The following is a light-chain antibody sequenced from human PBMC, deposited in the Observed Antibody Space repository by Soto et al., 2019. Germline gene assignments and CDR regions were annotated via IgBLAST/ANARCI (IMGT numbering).Light chain of an antibody. CDR1: QSVSSSF. V-gene: IGKV3-20*01. CDR2: STS. Sequence: EVVLPQSPGTLSLSPGDRATLSCRASQSVSSSFLAWYLQKPGQAPRLLMYSTSTRATGIPDRFSGSASGTDFTLTIIRLEPEDFAVYYCQQYGSSPWTFGQGTRVEIK. J-gene: IGKJ1*01. CDR3: QQYGSSPWT.